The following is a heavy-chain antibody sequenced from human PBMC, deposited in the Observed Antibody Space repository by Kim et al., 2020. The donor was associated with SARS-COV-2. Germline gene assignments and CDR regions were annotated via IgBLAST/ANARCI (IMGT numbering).Heavy chain of an antibody. D-gene: IGHD2-21*02. J-gene: IGHJ4*02. CDR2: INTNTGNP. V-gene: IGHV7-4-1*02. Sequence: ASVKVSCKASGYTFTSYAMNWVRQAPGQGLEWMGWINTNTGNPTYAQGFTGRFVFSLDTSVSTAYLQISSLKAEDTAVYYCAMIRNAYCGGDCYSGNIDYWGQGTLVTVSS. CDR1: GYTFTSYA. CDR3: AMIRNAYCGGDCYSGNIDY.